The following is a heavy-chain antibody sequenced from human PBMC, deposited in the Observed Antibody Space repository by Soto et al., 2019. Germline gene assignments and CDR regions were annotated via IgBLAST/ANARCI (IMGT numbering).Heavy chain of an antibody. J-gene: IGHJ6*02. CDR3: ARTAVAGTHYYYGMDV. CDR1: GGSISSYY. CDR2: IYYSGST. V-gene: IGHV4-59*01. D-gene: IGHD6-19*01. Sequence: KSSETLSLTCTVSGGSISSYYWSWIRQPPGKGLEWIGYIYYSGSTNYNPSLKSRVTISVDTSKNQFSLKLSSVTAADTAVYYCARTAVAGTHYYYGMDVWGQGTTVTVSS.